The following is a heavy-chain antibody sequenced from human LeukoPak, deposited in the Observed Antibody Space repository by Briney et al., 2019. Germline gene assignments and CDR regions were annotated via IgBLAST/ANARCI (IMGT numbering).Heavy chain of an antibody. J-gene: IGHJ4*02. Sequence: SETLSLTCAVSGGSISSSNWWRWVRQPPGKGLEWIGEIYHSGSTNYNPSLKSRVTISVDTSKNQFSLKLSSVTAADTAVYYCAKRTPYLPFEYWGQGTLVTVSS. D-gene: IGHD1-1*01. CDR2: IYHSGST. CDR1: GGSISSSNW. CDR3: AKRTPYLPFEY. V-gene: IGHV4-4*02.